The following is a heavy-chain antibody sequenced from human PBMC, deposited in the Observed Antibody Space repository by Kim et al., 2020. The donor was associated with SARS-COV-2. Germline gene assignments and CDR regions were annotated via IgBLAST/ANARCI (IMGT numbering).Heavy chain of an antibody. CDR3: AREGYYHGSGTYSPPEYYGMDV. Sequence: ASVKVSCKTSGYPFSNYGFSWVRQAPGQGLEWMGWISPYNGNTYYAEKFQGRVFMTTDTASRTAYMDLRSLTPDDTAIYYCAREGYYHGSGTYSPPEYYGMDVWGQGTTVIVSS. CDR1: GYPFSNYG. CDR2: ISPYNGNT. V-gene: IGHV1-18*04. D-gene: IGHD3-10*01. J-gene: IGHJ6*02.